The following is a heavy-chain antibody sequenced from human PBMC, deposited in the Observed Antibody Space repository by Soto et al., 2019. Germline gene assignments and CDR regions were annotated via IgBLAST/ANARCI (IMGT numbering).Heavy chain of an antibody. CDR1: GYTFTSNG. D-gene: IGHD4-17*01. J-gene: IGHJ5*02. Sequence: QVQLVQSGAEVKKPGASVKVSCKASGYTFTSNGTSWFRQPPGQGLEWMGWISPYNGKTNNAQKLKGRVTMTTDTSTSTAYMEVRSLRSDDTAVYYCARDRRDYGDYNWFDPWGQGTLVTVSS. CDR3: ARDRRDYGDYNWFDP. CDR2: ISPYNGKT. V-gene: IGHV1-18*01.